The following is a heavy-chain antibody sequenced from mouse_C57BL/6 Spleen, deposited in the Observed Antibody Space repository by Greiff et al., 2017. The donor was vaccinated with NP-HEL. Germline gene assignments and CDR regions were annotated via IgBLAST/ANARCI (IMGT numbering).Heavy chain of an antibody. CDR3: ARGGGSSPYWYFDV. CDR1: GYAFSSSW. V-gene: IGHV1-82*01. Sequence: VQLQQSGPELVKPGASVKISCKASGYAFSSSWMNWVKQRPGKGLEWIGRIYPGDGDTNYNGKFKGKATLTADKSSSTAYMQLSSLTSEDSAVYFCARGGGSSPYWYFDVWGTGTTVTVSS. D-gene: IGHD1-1*01. J-gene: IGHJ1*03. CDR2: IYPGDGDT.